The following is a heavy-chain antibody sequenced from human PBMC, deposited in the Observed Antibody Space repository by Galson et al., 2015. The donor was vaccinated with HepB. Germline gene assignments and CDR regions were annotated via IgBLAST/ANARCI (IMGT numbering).Heavy chain of an antibody. CDR3: ARVKYCSSTSCYDY. CDR2: ISSSGSTI. J-gene: IGHJ4*02. CDR1: GLTFRSYE. D-gene: IGHD2-2*01. Sequence: SLRLSCAASGLTFRSYEMNWVRQAAGKGVEWVSYISSSGSTIYYADSVKGRFTISRDNAKNSLYLQMNSLRAEDTAVYYCARVKYCSSTSCYDYWGQGILVTVSS. V-gene: IGHV3-48*03.